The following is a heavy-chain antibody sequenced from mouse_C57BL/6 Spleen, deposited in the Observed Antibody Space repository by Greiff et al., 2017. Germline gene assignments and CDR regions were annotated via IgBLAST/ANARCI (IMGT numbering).Heavy chain of an antibody. CDR2: IHPSDSDT. J-gene: IGHJ4*01. V-gene: IGHV1-74*01. CDR3: ERGVYDSYAMDY. CDR1: GYTFTSYW. D-gene: IGHD2-12*01. Sequence: QVQLQQPGAELVKPGASVKVSCKASGYTFTSYWMHWVKQRPGQGLEWIGRIHPSDSDTNYNQKFKGKATLTVDKSSSTAYMQLSSLTSEDSAVYFCERGVYDSYAMDYWGQGTSVTVSA.